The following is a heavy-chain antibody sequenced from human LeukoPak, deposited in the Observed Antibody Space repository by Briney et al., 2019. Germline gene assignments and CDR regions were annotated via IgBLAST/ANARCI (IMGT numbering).Heavy chain of an antibody. CDR2: IRYDGSNK. CDR1: GFTFSSYG. Sequence: GGSLRLSCAASGFTFSSYGMHWVRQAPCKGLEWVAFIRYDGSNKYYADSVKGRFTISRDNSKNTLYLQMNSLRAEDTAVYYCAKPPNYYGSGSYGYMDVWGKGTTVTVSS. CDR3: AKPPNYYGSGSYGYMDV. J-gene: IGHJ6*03. D-gene: IGHD3-10*01. V-gene: IGHV3-30*02.